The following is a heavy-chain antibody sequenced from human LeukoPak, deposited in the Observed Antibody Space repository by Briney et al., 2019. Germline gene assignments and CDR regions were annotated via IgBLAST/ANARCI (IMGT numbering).Heavy chain of an antibody. Sequence: SESLSLTCTVSGGSISGDYWSWIRQPAGQGLEWISRIYTSGSTNYNPSLKSRVTMSVDTSKNQFSLKLSSVTAADTAVYYCASFHPFPRDAFDIWGQGTMVTVSS. CDR2: IYTSGST. J-gene: IGHJ3*02. V-gene: IGHV4-4*07. CDR3: ASFHPFPRDAFDI. CDR1: GGSISGDY.